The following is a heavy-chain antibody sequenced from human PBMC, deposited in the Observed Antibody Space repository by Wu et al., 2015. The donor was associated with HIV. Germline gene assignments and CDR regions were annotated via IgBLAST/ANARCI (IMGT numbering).Heavy chain of an antibody. D-gene: IGHD6-19*01. CDR2: IIPIFGTA. V-gene: IGHV1-69*12. CDR1: GGTFSSYA. CDR3: ARGNNGRRVAGYYYYMDV. Sequence: QVQLVQSGAEVKKPGSSVKVSCKAPGGTFSSYAISWVRQAPGQGLEWMGGIIPIFGTANYAQKFQGRVTITADESTSTAYMELSSLRSEDTAVYYCARGNNGRRVAGYYYYMDVWGKGTTVTVSS. J-gene: IGHJ6*03.